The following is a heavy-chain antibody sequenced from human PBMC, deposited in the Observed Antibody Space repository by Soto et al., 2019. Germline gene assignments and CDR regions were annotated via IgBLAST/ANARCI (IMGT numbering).Heavy chain of an antibody. CDR3: ITTYRGTPARPYLDS. Sequence: GGSLRLTCADSGFTINNAWVSWVRKATGRGLEWVGRIKSKGSGRTADYAAPGNGSFTISRDDSKHILYLQMNSRKTEDTAVYYCITTYRGTPARPYLDSWGQGTPVPVSS. J-gene: IGHJ4*02. V-gene: IGHV3-15*01. CDR2: IKSKGSGRTA. CDR1: GFTINNAW. D-gene: IGHD1-26*01.